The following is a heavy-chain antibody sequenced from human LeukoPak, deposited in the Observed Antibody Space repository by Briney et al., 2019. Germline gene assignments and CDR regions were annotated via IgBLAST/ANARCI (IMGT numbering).Heavy chain of an antibody. CDR2: ISSSGSTI. J-gene: IGHJ6*03. CDR3: ARGRTVTPAYYYYYYMDV. V-gene: IGHV3-11*01. D-gene: IGHD4-11*01. Sequence: GGSLTLSCAASGFTFSDYYMSWIRQAPGKGLEWVSYISSSGSTIYYADSVKGRFTISRDNAKNSLYLQMNSLRAEDTAVYYCARGRTVTPAYYYYYYMDVWGKGTTVTVSS. CDR1: GFTFSDYY.